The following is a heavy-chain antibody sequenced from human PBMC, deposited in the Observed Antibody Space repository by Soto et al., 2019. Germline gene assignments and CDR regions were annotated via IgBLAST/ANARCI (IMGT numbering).Heavy chain of an antibody. CDR3: AKDQEQWLARGFDY. CDR2: ISGSGGTT. V-gene: IGHV3-23*01. D-gene: IGHD6-19*01. J-gene: IGHJ4*02. Sequence: EVQLLESGGGLIQPGGSLRLSCVASGFTFSDYAMNWVRQTPGKGLEWVSGISGSGGTTYYAGFVKGRFTISRDNSKNTVYLQMSRLKAEDTAVYYCAKDQEQWLARGFDYWGQGTLVIVSS. CDR1: GFTFSDYA.